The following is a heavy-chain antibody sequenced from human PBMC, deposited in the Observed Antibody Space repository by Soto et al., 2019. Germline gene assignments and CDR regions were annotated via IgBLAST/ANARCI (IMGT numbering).Heavy chain of an antibody. CDR3: ASHFIGCSGCSFYDIEY. Sequence: QVQLVESGGGVVQPGRSLRLSCAASGFTFSTYAMHWVSQAPGKGLEWVAVISYDGYNKYYADSVKGRFTISRDNSKNTLYLQMNSLRAEDTAVYYCASHFIGCSGCSFYDIEYLGQGTLVTVSS. J-gene: IGHJ4*02. V-gene: IGHV3-30-3*01. CDR2: ISYDGYNK. D-gene: IGHD2-15*01. CDR1: GFTFSTYA.